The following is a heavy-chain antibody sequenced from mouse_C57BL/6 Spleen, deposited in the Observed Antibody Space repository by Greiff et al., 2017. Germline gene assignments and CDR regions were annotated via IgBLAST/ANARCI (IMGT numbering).Heavy chain of an antibody. CDR3: TRGITAVVGPAMDY. J-gene: IGHJ4*01. D-gene: IGHD1-1*01. CDR2: IRNKANNHAT. V-gene: IGHV6-6*01. Sequence: EVKLQESGGGLVQPGGSMKLSCAASGFTFSDAWMDWVRQSPEKGLEWVAEIRNKANNHATYYAESVKGRFTISRDDSKSSVYLQMNSLRAEDTGIYYCTRGITAVVGPAMDYWGQGTSVTVSS. CDR1: GFTFSDAW.